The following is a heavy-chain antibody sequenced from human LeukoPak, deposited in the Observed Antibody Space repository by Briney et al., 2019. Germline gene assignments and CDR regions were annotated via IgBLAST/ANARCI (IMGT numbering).Heavy chain of an antibody. J-gene: IGHJ6*03. CDR2: INWNGRIT. CDR1: GFTFDDYA. D-gene: IGHD5-18*01. Sequence: GGSLRLSCAASGFTFDDYAMNWVRQVPGSGLEWVSGINWNGRITEYADSVKDRFTISRQNTKNSLYLYLNNLGGEDTALYFCARGSVQLWLRDTYYYMDVWGKGATVTVSS. V-gene: IGHV3-20*04. CDR3: ARGSVQLWLRDTYYYMDV.